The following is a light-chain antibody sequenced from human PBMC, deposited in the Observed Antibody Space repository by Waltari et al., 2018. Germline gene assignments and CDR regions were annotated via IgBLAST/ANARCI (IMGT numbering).Light chain of an antibody. CDR3: NSYTRSNTRV. V-gene: IGLV2-14*01. J-gene: IGLJ1*01. CDR1: SSDVGSYNS. CDR2: DVG. Sequence: QSALTQPASVSGSPGPSITISCTGTSSDVGSYNSVSWYQQHPGKAPKLMIYDVGSRPSGVSNRFSGSKSGNTASLTISGLQTEDEADYYCNSYTRSNTRVFGTGTKVTVL.